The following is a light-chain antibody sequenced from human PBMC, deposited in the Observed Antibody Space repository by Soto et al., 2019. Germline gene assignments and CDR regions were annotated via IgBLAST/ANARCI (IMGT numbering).Light chain of an antibody. CDR2: GAS. J-gene: IGKJ1*01. CDR1: QSVSNNY. Sequence: EIVLTQSPGTLSLSPGERATLSCRASQSVSNNYLAWYQQKPGQAPRLLIYGASTRATGFPARFSGSGSGTEFTLTISSLQSEDFAVYFCHQFGSSPQTFGHGTKVDIK. V-gene: IGKV3-20*01. CDR3: HQFGSSPQT.